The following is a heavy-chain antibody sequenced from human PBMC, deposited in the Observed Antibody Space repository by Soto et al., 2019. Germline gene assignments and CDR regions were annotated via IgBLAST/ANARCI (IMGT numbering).Heavy chain of an antibody. CDR3: AREWYCSGGSCYSGGFWFDP. CDR1: GYTFSLYH. J-gene: IGHJ5*02. CDR2: INVGNGAT. D-gene: IGHD2-15*01. V-gene: IGHV1-3*01. Sequence: ASVKVSCKASGYTFSLYHMHWVRQAPGQRLEWMGWINVGNGATKYSQKFQGRVTITRDTSASTVYMEVSSLRSEDTALYYCAREWYCSGGSCYSGGFWFDPWGQGTLVTVSS.